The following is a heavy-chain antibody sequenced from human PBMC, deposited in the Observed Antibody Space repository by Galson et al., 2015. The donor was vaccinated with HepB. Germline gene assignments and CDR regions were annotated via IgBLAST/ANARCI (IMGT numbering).Heavy chain of an antibody. CDR3: ARAHSSGYPLFDY. D-gene: IGHD3-22*01. Sequence: ETLSLTCTVFGGSISSNSYYWGWIRQPPGKGLEWIGSIYYSGSTYYNPSLKSRVTISVDTSKNQFSLKLSSVTAADTAVYYCARAHSSGYPLFDYWGQGTLVTVSS. V-gene: IGHV4-39*07. CDR1: GGSISSNSYY. J-gene: IGHJ4*02. CDR2: IYYSGST.